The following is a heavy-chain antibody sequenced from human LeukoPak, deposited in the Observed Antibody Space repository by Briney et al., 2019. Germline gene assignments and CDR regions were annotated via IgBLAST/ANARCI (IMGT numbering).Heavy chain of an antibody. V-gene: IGHV3-30*04. D-gene: IGHD4-17*01. J-gene: IGHJ4*02. Sequence: GGSLRLSCAVSGFSTSSYTMHWVRQAPGKGLEWVAAFSYDGSKKDYADSVKGRFTISRDSSKNTLYLQMNSLRAEDTAVYSCAGGDYGRFDYWGQGTLVTVSS. CDR2: FSYDGSKK. CDR3: AGGDYGRFDY. CDR1: GFSTSSYT.